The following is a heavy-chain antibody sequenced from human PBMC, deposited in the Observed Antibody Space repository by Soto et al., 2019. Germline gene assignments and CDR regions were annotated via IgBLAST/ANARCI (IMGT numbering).Heavy chain of an antibody. CDR2: IYSDDDK. CDR1: GFSLSSSGVG. Sequence: QITLKESGPTLVKPTQTLTLTCTFSGFSLSSSGVGVGWIRQPPGKALEWLTLIYSDDDKRYSPSLKSRLTITXXXXXNQVXXXXXXMXXXDTATYXCAHHTIVSGWSSWGQGTLVTVSS. CDR3: AHHTIVSGWSS. D-gene: IGHD6-19*01. J-gene: IGHJ5*02. V-gene: IGHV2-5*02.